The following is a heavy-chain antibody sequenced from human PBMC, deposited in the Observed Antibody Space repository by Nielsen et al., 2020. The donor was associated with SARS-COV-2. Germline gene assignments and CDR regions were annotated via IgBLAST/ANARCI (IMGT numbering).Heavy chain of an antibody. CDR2: VYPGDSDT. J-gene: IGHJ6*02. CDR3: ARLQSSTGGGMDV. D-gene: IGHD6-13*01. Sequence: GESLKLSCQGSGYNFATLWIAWVRQLPGKALEWMGVVYPGDSDTRYSPSFQGQVIISLDKSITTAYLQWHSLQASDSAMYYCARLQSSTGGGMDVWGQGTAVTVSS. CDR1: GYNFATLW. V-gene: IGHV5-51*01.